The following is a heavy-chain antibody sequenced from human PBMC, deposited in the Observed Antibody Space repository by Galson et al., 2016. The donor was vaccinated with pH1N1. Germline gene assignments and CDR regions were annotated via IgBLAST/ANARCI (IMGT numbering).Heavy chain of an antibody. V-gene: IGHV3-48*01. CDR2: ISSSSSTI. Sequence: SLRLSCAASGFTFSSYSMNWVRQAPGKGLEWVSYISSSSSTIYYAASVKGRFTISRDNAKTSLYLQMNSLRAEDTAVYFCARESLGWLIISGSRVELNWFDSWGQGTLVTVSS. J-gene: IGHJ5*01. D-gene: IGHD3-3*01. CDR3: ARESLGWLIISGSRVELNWFDS. CDR1: GFTFSSYS.